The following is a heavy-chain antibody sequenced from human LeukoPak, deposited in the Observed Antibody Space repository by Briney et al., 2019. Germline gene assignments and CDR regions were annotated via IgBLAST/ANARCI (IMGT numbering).Heavy chain of an antibody. Sequence: SVKVSCKASGGTFSSYAISWVRQAPGQGLEWMGGIIPIFGTANYAQKFQGRVTITADKSTSTAYMELSSLRSEDTAVYYCAREYGSGSYWFDPWGQGTLVTVSP. CDR2: IIPIFGTA. CDR1: GGTFSSYA. V-gene: IGHV1-69*06. D-gene: IGHD3-10*01. J-gene: IGHJ5*02. CDR3: AREYGSGSYWFDP.